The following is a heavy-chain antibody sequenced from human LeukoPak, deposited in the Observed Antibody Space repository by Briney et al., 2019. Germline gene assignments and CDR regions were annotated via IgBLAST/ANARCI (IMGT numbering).Heavy chain of an antibody. V-gene: IGHV4-59*12. CDR1: GGSISSYY. CDR2: IYYTGST. D-gene: IGHD2-2*01. Sequence: PSETLSLTCTVSGGSISSYYWSWIRQPPGKGLEWIGYIYYTGSTNYNPSLKSRVTISVDRSKNQFSLKLSSVTAADTAVYYCARGEVPAATNFDYWGQGTLVTVSS. CDR3: ARGEVPAATNFDY. J-gene: IGHJ4*02.